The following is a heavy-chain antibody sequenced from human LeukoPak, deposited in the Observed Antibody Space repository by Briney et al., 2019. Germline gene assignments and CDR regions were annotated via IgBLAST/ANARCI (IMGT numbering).Heavy chain of an antibody. CDR2: ISGSAAAT. J-gene: IGHJ4*01. V-gene: IGHV3-23*01. Sequence: GGSLRLSCAASGFTFSTYAMSWVRQAPGKGLEWVSAISGSAAATYYADSVKGRFTISRDNSNNVVWLQMNSLRAEDTATYYCAKRERYSSAWAADFDYWGQEPRSPSPQ. CDR1: GFTFSTYA. CDR3: AKRERYSSAWAADFDY. D-gene: IGHD6-19*01.